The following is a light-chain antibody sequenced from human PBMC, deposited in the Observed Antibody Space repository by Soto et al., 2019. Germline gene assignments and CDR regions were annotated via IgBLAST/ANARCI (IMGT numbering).Light chain of an antibody. CDR2: ATS. V-gene: IGKV1-27*01. Sequence: DVQMTQSPSSLSAFVGDRVTITCRASQGIAPYLDWFQQKPGKVPKILIYATSSLQSGVTSRFSGNGSETDFTLTINSLQPEDVGTYFCQKYNSAPLTFGGGTKVEIK. CDR1: QGIAPY. CDR3: QKYNSAPLT. J-gene: IGKJ4*01.